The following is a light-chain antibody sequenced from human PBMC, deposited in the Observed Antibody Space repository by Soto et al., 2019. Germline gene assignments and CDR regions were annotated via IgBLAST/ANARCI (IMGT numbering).Light chain of an antibody. CDR2: DAS. CDR1: QSISSW. Sequence: DIQMTQYPSTLSASVGDRVTITCRASQSISSWLAWYQQKPGKAPKLLIYDASSLESGVPSRFRGSGSGTEFTLTISSLKTDDFANYYCQQYNSYSPWTFGQGTKVDI. J-gene: IGKJ1*01. V-gene: IGKV1-5*01. CDR3: QQYNSYSPWT.